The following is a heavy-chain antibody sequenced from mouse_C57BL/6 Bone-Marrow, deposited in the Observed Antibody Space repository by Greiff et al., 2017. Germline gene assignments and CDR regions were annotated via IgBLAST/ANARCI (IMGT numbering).Heavy chain of an antibody. D-gene: IGHD2-1*01. Sequence: QVQLQQPGAELVKPGASVKLSCKASGYTFTSYWMHWVKQRPGQGLEWIGMIHPNSGSTNYNEKFKSKATLTVDKSSSTAYMQLSSLTSEDSAVYYCARSLYYCNFYAMDYWGQGTSVTVSS. V-gene: IGHV1-64*01. CDR3: ARSLYYCNFYAMDY. J-gene: IGHJ4*01. CDR1: GYTFTSYW. CDR2: IHPNSGST.